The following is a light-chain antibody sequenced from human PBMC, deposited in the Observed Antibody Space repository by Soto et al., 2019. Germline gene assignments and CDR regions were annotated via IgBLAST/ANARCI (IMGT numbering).Light chain of an antibody. J-gene: IGKJ1*01. CDR2: GAS. V-gene: IGKV3-20*01. CDR1: QSISSSF. CDR3: QHSGNSHGT. Sequence: EIVLTQSPGILSLSPGERASLSCGASQSISSSFLAWYQQEPGQVPRLLIYGASSRATGIPDRFSGSGSGADFTLTISRLEPEDVAVYYCQHSGNSHGTFGQGTKVDI.